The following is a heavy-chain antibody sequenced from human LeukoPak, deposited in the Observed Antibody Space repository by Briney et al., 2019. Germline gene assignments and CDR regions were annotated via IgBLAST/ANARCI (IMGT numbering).Heavy chain of an antibody. D-gene: IGHD6-13*01. J-gene: IGHJ6*02. CDR2: IYPGDSDT. Sequence: GESLKISCKGSGYSFTSYWIGWVRQMPGKGLEWMGIIYPGDSDTRYSPSLQGQVTISADKSISTAYLQWSSLKASDTAMYYCARHKMEEQQLRQTAYYNGMDVWGQGTTVTVSS. CDR3: ARHKMEEQQLRQTAYYNGMDV. V-gene: IGHV5-51*01. CDR1: GYSFTSYW.